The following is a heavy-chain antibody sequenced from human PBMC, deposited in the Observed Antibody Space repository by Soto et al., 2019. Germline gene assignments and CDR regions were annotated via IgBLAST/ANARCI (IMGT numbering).Heavy chain of an antibody. Sequence: SETLSLTCTVSGGSISSGGYYWIWIRHHPGKGLEWIGYIYYSGSTYYNPSLKSRVTISVDTSKNQFSLKLSSVTAADTAVYYCARDLRYGSGSYYTHSYFDYWGQGTLVTVSS. CDR1: GGSISSGGYY. J-gene: IGHJ4*02. V-gene: IGHV4-31*03. CDR2: IYYSGST. D-gene: IGHD3-10*01. CDR3: ARDLRYGSGSYYTHSYFDY.